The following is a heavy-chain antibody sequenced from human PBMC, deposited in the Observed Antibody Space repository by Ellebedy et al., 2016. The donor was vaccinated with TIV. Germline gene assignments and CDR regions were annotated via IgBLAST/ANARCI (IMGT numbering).Heavy chain of an antibody. CDR1: GFTFSTYT. J-gene: IGHJ4*02. CDR3: AREKDGYNCFDY. D-gene: IGHD5-24*01. V-gene: IGHV3-21*01. CDR2: ITSSSSYI. Sequence: GESLKISCAASGFTFSTYTMNWVRQAPGKGLEWVSSITSSSSYIYYADSLRGRFTISRDNAKNSLYLQMNSLSPEDTAVYYCAREKDGYNCFDYWGQGTRVTVSS.